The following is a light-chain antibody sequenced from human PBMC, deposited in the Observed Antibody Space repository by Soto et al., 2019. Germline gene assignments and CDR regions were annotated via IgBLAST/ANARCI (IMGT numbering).Light chain of an antibody. V-gene: IGLV2-8*01. CDR3: SSYAGSDNLMV. Sequence: QSALTQPPSASGSPGQSVTISCTGTSSDVGGYNYVSWYQQHPGNAPKLMIYEVSKRPSGVPDRFSGSKSGNTASLTVSGLQAEDEADYYCSSYAGSDNLMVFGGGTKLTVL. CDR2: EVS. CDR1: SSDVGGYNY. J-gene: IGLJ2*01.